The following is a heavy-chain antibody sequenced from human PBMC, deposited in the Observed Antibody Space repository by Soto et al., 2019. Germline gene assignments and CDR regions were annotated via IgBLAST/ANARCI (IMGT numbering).Heavy chain of an antibody. V-gene: IGHV1-18*01. CDR3: ARDEVPAANWLDP. CDR1: GYIFINYG. D-gene: IGHD2-2*01. CDR2: ISGYNGNT. Sequence: ASVKVSCKASGYIFINYGITWVRQAPGQGLEWMGWISGYNGNTNHAQKFQGRVTMTTDTSTSTAYMELRSLGFDDTAVYYCARDEVPAANWLDPWGQGTLGTVSS. J-gene: IGHJ5*02.